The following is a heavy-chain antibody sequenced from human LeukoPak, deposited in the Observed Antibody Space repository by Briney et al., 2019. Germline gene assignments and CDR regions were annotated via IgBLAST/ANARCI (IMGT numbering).Heavy chain of an antibody. J-gene: IGHJ4*02. D-gene: IGHD6-19*01. CDR3: AKDVCRYSSGCLSFDY. V-gene: IGHV3-23*01. CDR2: ISGSGGST. CDR1: GFTFSSYA. Sequence: GGSLRLSCAASGFTFSSYAMSWVRQAPGKGLEWGSAISGSGGSTFYADSVKGRFTISRDNSKNTLFLQMNSLRAEDTAVYYCAKDVCRYSSGCLSFDYWGQGTLVTVSS.